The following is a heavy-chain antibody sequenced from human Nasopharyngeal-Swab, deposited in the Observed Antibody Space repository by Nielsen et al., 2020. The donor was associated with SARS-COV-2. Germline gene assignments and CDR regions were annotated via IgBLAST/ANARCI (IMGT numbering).Heavy chain of an antibody. CDR1: GFTVSSNY. V-gene: IGHV3-53*01. CDR2: IYRGGNT. D-gene: IGHD6-13*01. Sequence: GESLKISCAASGFTVSSNYMTWVRQAPGKGLEWVSVIYRGGNTYYADSVKGRFTISRDNAKNSLYLQMNSLRAEDTAVYYCARGKAAAGYYFDYWGQGTLVTVSS. J-gene: IGHJ4*02. CDR3: ARGKAAAGYYFDY.